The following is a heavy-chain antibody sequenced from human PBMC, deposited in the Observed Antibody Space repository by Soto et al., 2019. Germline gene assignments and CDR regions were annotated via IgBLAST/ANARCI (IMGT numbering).Heavy chain of an antibody. Sequence: EVQLLESGGNLVQPGGSLRLSCAASRFTFSNYAMSWVRQAPGKGLEWVSAISAGGGSTNYADSVKGRFTISRDNSKNTLYLLMNSLRAEDPAVYYCANLVGPGGIPGAMDVWGQGTTVTVSS. CDR3: ANLVGPGGIPGAMDV. J-gene: IGHJ6*02. V-gene: IGHV3-23*01. CDR1: RFTFSNYA. CDR2: ISAGGGST. D-gene: IGHD1-26*01.